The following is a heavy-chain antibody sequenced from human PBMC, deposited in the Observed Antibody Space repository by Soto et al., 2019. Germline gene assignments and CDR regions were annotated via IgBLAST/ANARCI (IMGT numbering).Heavy chain of an antibody. CDR1: GFTFSSYA. Sequence: QVQLVESGGGVVQPGRSLRLSCAASGFTFSSYAMHWVRQAPGKGLEWVAVISYDGSNKYYADSVKGRFTISRDNSKNTLYLQMNSLRAEDTAVYYCARDPIEQQLVVRLGWYFDLWGRCTLVTVSS. CDR2: ISYDGSNK. CDR3: ARDPIEQQLVVRLGWYFDL. J-gene: IGHJ2*01. V-gene: IGHV3-30-3*01. D-gene: IGHD6-13*01.